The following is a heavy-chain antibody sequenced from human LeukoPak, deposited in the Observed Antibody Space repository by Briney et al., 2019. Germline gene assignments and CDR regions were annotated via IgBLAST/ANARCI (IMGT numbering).Heavy chain of an antibody. D-gene: IGHD3-10*01. CDR3: AKELLVRGPQWFDP. CDR1: GFTFSSYG. Sequence: GSLRFSCAASGFTFSSYGMHWVRQAPGKGLEWVAFIRYDGSNKYYADSVKGRFTISRDNSKNTLYLQMNSLRAEDTAVYYCAKELLVRGPQWFDPWGQGTLVTVSS. V-gene: IGHV3-30*02. J-gene: IGHJ5*02. CDR2: IRYDGSNK.